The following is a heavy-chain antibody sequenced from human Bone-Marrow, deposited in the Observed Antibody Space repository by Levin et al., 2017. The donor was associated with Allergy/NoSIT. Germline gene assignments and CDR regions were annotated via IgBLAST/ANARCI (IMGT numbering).Heavy chain of an antibody. J-gene: IGHJ4*02. CDR2: IFPTGLT. D-gene: IGHD4/OR15-4a*01. CDR3: ARVLAAGANDY. Sequence: GKGLLWIGEIFPTGLTNYNPSLTSRITISIDKSKNQFSLKLTAVTTADTAVDYCARVLAAGANDYWGQGALVTVSS. V-gene: IGHV4-4*02.